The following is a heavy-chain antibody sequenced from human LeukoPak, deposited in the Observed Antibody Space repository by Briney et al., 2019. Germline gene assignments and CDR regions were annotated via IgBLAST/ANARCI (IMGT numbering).Heavy chain of an antibody. J-gene: IGHJ5*02. CDR2: IYHSGST. CDR3: ARAFCGDYSNWFDR. D-gene: IGHD4-17*01. CDR1: GGSISSSNW. V-gene: IGHV4-4*02. Sequence: SGTLSLTCAVSGGSISSSNWWSGVRQPPGKGLEWIGEIYHSGSTNYNPSLKSRVTISVDKSKNQFSLKLSSVTAADTAVYYCARAFCGDYSNWFDRWGQGTLVTVSS.